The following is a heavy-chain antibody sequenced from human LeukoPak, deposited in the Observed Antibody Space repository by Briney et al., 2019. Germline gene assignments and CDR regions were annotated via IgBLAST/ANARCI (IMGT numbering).Heavy chain of an antibody. J-gene: IGHJ4*02. D-gene: IGHD3-16*01. V-gene: IGHV3-23*01. CDR2: ISGSGGST. CDR3: AKEGYFGVIHAPLHVFDY. Sequence: GGSLRLSCAASGFTFSSYGMSWVRQAPGKGLEWVSAISGSGGSTYYADSVKGRFTISRDNSKNTLYLQMNSLRAEDTAVYYCAKEGYFGVIHAPLHVFDYWGQGTLVTVSS. CDR1: GFTFSSYG.